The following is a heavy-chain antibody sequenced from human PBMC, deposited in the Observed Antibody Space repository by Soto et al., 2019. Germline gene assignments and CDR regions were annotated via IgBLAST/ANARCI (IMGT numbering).Heavy chain of an antibody. Sequence: QVQLQESGPGLVKPSETLSLTCTVSGGSLSSYYWSWIRQPPGKGLEWIGYSYYSGSTNYNPSLKSRVTISVDTSKNQFSLRLRSVTAADTAVYYCARRWGEALDYWGQGTLVTVSS. CDR2: SYYSGST. CDR1: GGSLSSYY. V-gene: IGHV4-59*08. CDR3: ARRWGEALDY. J-gene: IGHJ4*02. D-gene: IGHD3-16*01.